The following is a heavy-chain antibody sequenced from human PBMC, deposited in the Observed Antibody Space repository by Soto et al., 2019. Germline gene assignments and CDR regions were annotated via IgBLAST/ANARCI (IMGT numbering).Heavy chain of an antibody. CDR2: ISGSGGST. V-gene: IGHV3-23*01. J-gene: IGHJ4*02. Sequence: EVQLLESGGGLVQPGGSLRLSCAASGFTFSSYAMSWVRQAPGKGLEWVSAISGSGGSTYYADSVKGRFTISRDNSKNTLYLQMNSLRAEDTAVYDCANKVVDSQWVATIDYWGQGTLVTVSS. CDR3: ANKVVDSQWVATIDY. D-gene: IGHD6-19*01. CDR1: GFTFSSYA.